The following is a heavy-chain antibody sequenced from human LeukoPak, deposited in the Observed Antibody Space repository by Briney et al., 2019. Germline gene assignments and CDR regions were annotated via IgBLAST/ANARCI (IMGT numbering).Heavy chain of an antibody. D-gene: IGHD2-2*01. CDR1: GSVSSGSYY. Sequence: SETLSLTCTVCGSVSSGSYYWSWIRQPPGKGLEWIEYIYYSGSTNYNPSLKSRVTISVDTSKNQFSLKLSSVTAADTAVYYCARGDCSSTSCPIGWFDPWGQGTLVTVSS. V-gene: IGHV4-61*01. CDR3: ARGDCSSTSCPIGWFDP. CDR2: IYYSGST. J-gene: IGHJ5*02.